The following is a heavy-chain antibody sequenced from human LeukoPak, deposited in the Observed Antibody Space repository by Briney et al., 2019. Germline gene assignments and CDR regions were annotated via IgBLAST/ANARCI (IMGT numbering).Heavy chain of an antibody. CDR3: AKESLWFGEPFS. CDR2: IKSKTDGGTT. D-gene: IGHD3-10*01. V-gene: IGHV3-15*01. J-gene: IGHJ5*02. Sequence: GGSLRLSCAASGFTFSNAWMSWVRQAPGKGLEWVGRIKSKTDGGTTDYAAPVKGRFTISRDDSKNTLYLQMNSLRAEDTAVYYCAKESLWFGEPFSWGQGTLVTVSS. CDR1: GFTFSNAW.